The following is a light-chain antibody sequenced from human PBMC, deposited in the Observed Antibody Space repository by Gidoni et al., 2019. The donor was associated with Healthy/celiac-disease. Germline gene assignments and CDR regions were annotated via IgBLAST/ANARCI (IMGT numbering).Light chain of an antibody. CDR2: EVT. CDR1: SSDVGGYNY. CDR3: SSYAGSNNVV. J-gene: IGLJ2*01. Sequence: SALTQPPSASGSPGPSVTISCTGTSSDVGGYNYVSWYQQHPGKAPKLMIYEVTKRPSGVPERFSGSKSGNTASLTVSGLQAEDEADYYCSSYAGSNNVVFGGGTKLTVL. V-gene: IGLV2-8*01.